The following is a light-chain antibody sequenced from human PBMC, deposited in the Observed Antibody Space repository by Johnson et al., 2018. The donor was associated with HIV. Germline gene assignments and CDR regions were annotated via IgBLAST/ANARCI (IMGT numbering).Light chain of an antibody. CDR1: SSNIGNNY. CDR2: ENN. Sequence: QSVLTQPPSVSAAPGQKVTISCSGSSSNIGNNYVSWYQQLQGTAPKLLIYENNKRPSGIPERFSGSKSGTSATLGITGLQTGDEADYYCGTWDSSLGAWVVGTGTKVTVL. J-gene: IGLJ1*01. V-gene: IGLV1-51*02. CDR3: GTWDSSLGAWV.